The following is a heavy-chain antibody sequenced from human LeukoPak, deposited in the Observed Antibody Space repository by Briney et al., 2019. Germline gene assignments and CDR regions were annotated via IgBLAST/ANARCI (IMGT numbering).Heavy chain of an antibody. J-gene: IGHJ4*02. Sequence: SETLSLTCTVSGGSVSSYYWSWIRQPPGKGLEWIGYIYSSGSINYNPSLKSRVTISVDTSKNQFSLKSTSVTAADTAVYYCAREGGSSSWYDYWGQGTLVTVSS. CDR1: GGSVSSYY. CDR3: AREGGSSSWYDY. CDR2: IYSSGSI. D-gene: IGHD6-13*01. V-gene: IGHV4-59*02.